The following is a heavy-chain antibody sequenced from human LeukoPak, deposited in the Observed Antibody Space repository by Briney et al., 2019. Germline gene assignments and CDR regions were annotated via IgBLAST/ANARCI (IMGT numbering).Heavy chain of an antibody. CDR2: IRSSGSTI. CDR1: GFTFSDYY. D-gene: IGHD3-22*01. J-gene: IGHJ4*02. Sequence: GGSLRLSCAASGFTFSDYYMSWIRQSTGEGLEGVSYIRSSGSTIYYTDSVKARFTISRDNAKNTLYLQMNSLRAEDTAVYYCARVGRKGYDSSGYYLPPYFDYWGQGTLVTVSS. V-gene: IGHV3-11*01. CDR3: ARVGRKGYDSSGYYLPPYFDY.